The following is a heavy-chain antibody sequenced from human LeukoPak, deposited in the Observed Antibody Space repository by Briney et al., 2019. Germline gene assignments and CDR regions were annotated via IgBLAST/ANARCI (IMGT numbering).Heavy chain of an antibody. CDR2: IRYDGSNK. CDR1: GFTFSSYS. D-gene: IGHD1-26*01. Sequence: GGSLRLSCAASGFTFSSYSMNWVRQAPGKGLEWVAFIRYDGSNKYYADSVKGRFTISRDNSKNTLYLQMNSLRAEDTAVYYCAKDAYSGSYYLVVYFDYWGQGTLVTVSS. V-gene: IGHV3-30*02. CDR3: AKDAYSGSYYLVVYFDY. J-gene: IGHJ4*02.